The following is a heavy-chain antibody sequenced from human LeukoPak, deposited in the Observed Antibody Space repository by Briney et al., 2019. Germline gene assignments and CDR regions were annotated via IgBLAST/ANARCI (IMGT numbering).Heavy chain of an antibody. CDR2: IYYSGST. Sequence: SETLSLTCTVSGGSISSYYWSWIRQPPGKGLEWIGYIYYSGSTNYNPSLKSRVTISVDTSKNQFSPKLSSVTAADTAVYYCARDGIAVAGLDYWGQGTLVTVSS. CDR1: GGSISSYY. V-gene: IGHV4-59*01. J-gene: IGHJ4*02. D-gene: IGHD6-19*01. CDR3: ARDGIAVAGLDY.